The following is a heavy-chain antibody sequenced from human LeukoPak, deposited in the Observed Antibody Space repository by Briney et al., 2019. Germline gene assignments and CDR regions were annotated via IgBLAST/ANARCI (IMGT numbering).Heavy chain of an antibody. D-gene: IGHD3-22*01. CDR1: GYTFTSYG. J-gene: IGHJ4*02. CDR2: ISAYNGKT. V-gene: IGHV1-18*01. Sequence: ASVKVSCKASGYTFTSYGISWVRQAPGQGLEWMGWISAYNGKTNYAQKPQGRVTMTTDTSTSTAYMELRSLRSDDTAVYYCARDYYDSSGYSADYWGQGTLVTVSS. CDR3: ARDYYDSSGYSADY.